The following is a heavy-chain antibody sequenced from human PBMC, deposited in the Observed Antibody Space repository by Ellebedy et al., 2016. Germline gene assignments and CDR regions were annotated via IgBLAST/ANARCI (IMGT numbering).Heavy chain of an antibody. V-gene: IGHV3-7*01. Sequence: GESLKISCAASGFTFSSHWMSWVRQAPGKGLEWVADISHDGSGKHYVDSVKGRFTISRDNAKNSVYLQMNTLRAEDTAVYYCARESGIVGASRGWDFDYWGQGTLVTVSS. CDR1: GFTFSSHW. D-gene: IGHD1-26*01. CDR3: ARESGIVGASRGWDFDY. CDR2: ISHDGSGK. J-gene: IGHJ4*02.